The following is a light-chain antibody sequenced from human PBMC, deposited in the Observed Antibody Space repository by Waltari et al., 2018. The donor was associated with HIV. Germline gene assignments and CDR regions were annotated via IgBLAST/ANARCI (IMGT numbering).Light chain of an antibody. Sequence: QSALIQSRSVSGSPGQSVTISCTGTSSDVGCYNSVSWYQQHPGKAPKFRIYDVSKPPSGVPDRFSGSKSGNTASLTISGLQAEDEADYYCCSYAGSYTFVFGGGTQLTVL. J-gene: IGLJ3*02. CDR2: DVS. CDR1: SSDVGCYNS. V-gene: IGLV2-11*01. CDR3: CSYAGSYTFV.